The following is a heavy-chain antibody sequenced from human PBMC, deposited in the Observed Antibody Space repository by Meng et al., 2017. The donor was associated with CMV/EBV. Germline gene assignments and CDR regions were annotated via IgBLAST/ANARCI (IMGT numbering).Heavy chain of an antibody. CDR1: GFTFSSYG. CDR3: AKDEYSSSSGYYYGMDV. D-gene: IGHD6-6*01. V-gene: IGHV3-30*02. CDR2: IRYDGSNK. Sequence: GGSLRLSCAASGFTFSSYGMHWVRQAPGKGLEWVAFIRYDGSNKYYADSVKGRFTISRDNSNNTLYLQMNSLRAEDTAVYYCAKDEYSSSSGYYYGMDVWGQGTTVTVSS. J-gene: IGHJ6*02.